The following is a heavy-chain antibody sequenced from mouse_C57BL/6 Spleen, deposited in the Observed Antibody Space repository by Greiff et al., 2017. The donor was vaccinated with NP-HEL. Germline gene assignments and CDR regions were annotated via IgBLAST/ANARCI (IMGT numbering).Heavy chain of an antibody. CDR2: IHPNSGST. CDR1: GYTFTSYW. V-gene: IGHV1-64*01. Sequence: VQLQESGAELVKPGASVKLSCKASGYTFTSYWMHWVKQRPGQGLEWIGMIHPNSGSTNYNEKFKSKATLTVDKSSSTAYMQLSSLTSEDSAVYYCARDSWFAYWGQGTLVTVSA. CDR3: ARDSWFAY. J-gene: IGHJ3*01.